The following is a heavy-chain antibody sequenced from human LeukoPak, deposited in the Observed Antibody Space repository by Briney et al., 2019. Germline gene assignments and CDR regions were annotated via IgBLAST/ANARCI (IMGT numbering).Heavy chain of an antibody. D-gene: IGHD2-15*01. J-gene: IGHJ4*02. CDR1: GGTFSSYA. V-gene: IGHV1-69*13. CDR2: IIPIFGTA. Sequence: SVKVSCKASGGTFSSYAISWVRQAPGQGLEWMGGIIPIFGTANYAQKFQGRVTITADESTSTAYMELSSLRSEDTAVYYCARSPYCSGGSCYSHPFDYWGQGTLVTVSS. CDR3: ARSPYCSGGSCYSHPFDY.